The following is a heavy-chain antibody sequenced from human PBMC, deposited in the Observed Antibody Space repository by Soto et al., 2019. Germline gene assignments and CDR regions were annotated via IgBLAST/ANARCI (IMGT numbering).Heavy chain of an antibody. CDR2: IIPILGIA. Sequence: QVQLVQSGAEVKKPGSSVKVSCKASGGTFSSYTISWVRQAPGQGLEWMGRIIPILGIANYAQKFQGRVTITAEKSTSTADMEMRSLRSEDTAVYYCARSEQQLSRGEYFQHWGQGTLVTVSS. CDR1: GGTFSSYT. J-gene: IGHJ1*01. V-gene: IGHV1-69*02. D-gene: IGHD6-13*01. CDR3: ARSEQQLSRGEYFQH.